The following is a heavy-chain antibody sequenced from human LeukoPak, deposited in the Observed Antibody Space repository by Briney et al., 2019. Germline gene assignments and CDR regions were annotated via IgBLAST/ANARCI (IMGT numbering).Heavy chain of an antibody. D-gene: IGHD3-16*02. J-gene: IGHJ4*02. CDR1: GYTFTGYY. CDR3: ARTLYDYVWGSYRHPFDY. Sequence: ASVKVSCKASGYTFTGYYMHWVRQAPGQGLEWMGRINPNSGGTNYAQKFQGRVTMTRDTSISTAYMELSRLRSDDTAVYYCARTLYDYVWGSYRHPFDYWGQGTLVTVSS. CDR2: INPNSGGT. V-gene: IGHV1-2*06.